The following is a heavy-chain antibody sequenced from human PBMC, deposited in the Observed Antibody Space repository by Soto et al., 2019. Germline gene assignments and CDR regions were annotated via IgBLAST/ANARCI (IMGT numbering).Heavy chain of an antibody. Sequence: GGSLRLSCAASGFPFGITDMSWVRQAPGKGLEWVSTIDGSGGATHYADSVKGRFTISRDNSKNTVFLQMSSLRADDTAVYYCAKNTGWSNTWGQGTLVTVSS. CDR3: AKNTGWSNT. CDR2: IDGSGGAT. CDR1: GFPFGITD. D-gene: IGHD6-19*01. J-gene: IGHJ5*02. V-gene: IGHV3-23*01.